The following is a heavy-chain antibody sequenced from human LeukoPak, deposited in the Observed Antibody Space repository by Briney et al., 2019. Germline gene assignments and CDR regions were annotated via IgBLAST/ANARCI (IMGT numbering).Heavy chain of an antibody. J-gene: IGHJ4*02. Sequence: SETLSLTCAVYGGSFSGYYWSWIRQPPGKGLEWIGEINHSGSTNYNPSLKSRVTISVDTSKNQFSLKLSSVTAADTAVYYCARGKKQQEGSGDYFDYWGRGTLVTVSS. CDR2: INHSGST. V-gene: IGHV4-34*01. CDR3: ARGKKQQEGSGDYFDY. CDR1: GGSFSGYY. D-gene: IGHD6-13*01.